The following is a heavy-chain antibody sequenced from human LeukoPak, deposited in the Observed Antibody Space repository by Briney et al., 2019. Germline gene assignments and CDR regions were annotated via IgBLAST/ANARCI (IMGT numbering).Heavy chain of an antibody. J-gene: IGHJ4*02. D-gene: IGHD2-15*01. V-gene: IGHV1-46*01. Sequence: GASVKVSCKAAGYTFTGYYMHWVRQAPGQGPEWMGVISPSGGSTTYAQKFQGRVTLTRDMSTSTAYMELRSLRSDDMAVYYCASLGYCSGGSCKTHGYFDYWGQGTLVTVSS. CDR2: ISPSGGST. CDR1: GYTFTGYY. CDR3: ASLGYCSGGSCKTHGYFDY.